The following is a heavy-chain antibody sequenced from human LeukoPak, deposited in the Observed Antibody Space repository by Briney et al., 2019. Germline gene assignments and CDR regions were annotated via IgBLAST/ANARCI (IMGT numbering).Heavy chain of an antibody. J-gene: IGHJ4*02. Sequence: GGSLRLSCAASGFTFSSYSMNWVRQAPGKGLEWVSSISSSSSYIYYADSVKGRLTISRDNAKNSLYLQMNSLRAEDTAMYYCARVAYSYGFDYWGQGTLVTVSS. D-gene: IGHD5-18*01. CDR2: ISSSSSYI. CDR1: GFTFSSYS. CDR3: ARVAYSYGFDY. V-gene: IGHV3-21*04.